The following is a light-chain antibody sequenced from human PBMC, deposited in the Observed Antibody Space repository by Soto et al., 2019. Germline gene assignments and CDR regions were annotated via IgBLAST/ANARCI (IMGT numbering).Light chain of an antibody. J-gene: IGKJ4*01. CDR2: WAS. CDR3: QQHYSAPFT. Sequence: DIVMTQSPDSLAVSLGERATINCKSSQSVLYSSNNKNYLAWYQQKPGQPPKLLIYWASTRESGVPDRFSGSGSGTNFTLAISSLQAEDVAVYYGQQHYSAPFTFGGGTKVEIK. V-gene: IGKV4-1*01. CDR1: QSVLYSSNNKNY.